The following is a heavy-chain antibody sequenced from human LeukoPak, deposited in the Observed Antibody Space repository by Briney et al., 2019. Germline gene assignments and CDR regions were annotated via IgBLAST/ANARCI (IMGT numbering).Heavy chain of an antibody. D-gene: IGHD6-19*01. J-gene: IGHJ4*02. Sequence: SETLSLTCAVYGGSFSGYYWSWIRQPPGKGLEWIGEINHRGSTSYNPSLKSRVTISVDTSKKQCSLKLSSVTAADTAVYYCARVDTVAGTLGVHGYWGQGTLVTVS. V-gene: IGHV4-34*01. CDR2: INHRGST. CDR3: ARVDTVAGTLGVHGY. CDR1: GGSFSGYY.